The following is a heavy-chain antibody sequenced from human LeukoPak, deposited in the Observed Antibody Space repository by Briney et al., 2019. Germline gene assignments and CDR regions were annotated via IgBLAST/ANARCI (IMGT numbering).Heavy chain of an antibody. D-gene: IGHD3-22*01. CDR2: IIPIFGTA. CDR3: ARDAGYYYDSSGPRDDY. J-gene: IGHJ4*02. Sequence: SVKVSCKASGGTFSSYAISWVRQAPGQGLEWMGGIIPIFGTANYAQKFQGRVTITADESTSTAYMELSSLRSEDTAVYYCARDAGYYYDSSGPRDDYWGQGALVTVSS. V-gene: IGHV1-69*13. CDR1: GGTFSSYA.